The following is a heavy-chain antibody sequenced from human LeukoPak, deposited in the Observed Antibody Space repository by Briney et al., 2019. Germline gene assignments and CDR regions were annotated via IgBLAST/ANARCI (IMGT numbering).Heavy chain of an antibody. CDR1: GFTFSNYA. Sequence: GGSLRLSCVASGFTFSNYAMTWVRQAPGKGLEWVSTITSSGDNTYYSDSVKGRFTISRDNSKNTLYLQMNSLRAEDTAEYYCAKGGYNFFDYWGQGTLVTVSS. V-gene: IGHV3-23*01. D-gene: IGHD5-24*01. CDR3: AKGGYNFFDY. CDR2: ITSSGDNT. J-gene: IGHJ4*02.